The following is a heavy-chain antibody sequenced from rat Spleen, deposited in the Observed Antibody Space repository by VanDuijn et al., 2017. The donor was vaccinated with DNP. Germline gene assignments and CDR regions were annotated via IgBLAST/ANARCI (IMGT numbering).Heavy chain of an antibody. Sequence: QVQLKESGPGLVQPSQTLSLTCTVSGFSLTSYDVHWVRQPPGKGLEWIATISSGGSTFYNSALKSRLTISRDTSKSQVFLRMNSLQTEDTAIYFCTRDDTIAAIWYWGQGVMVTVSS. CDR3: TRDDTIAAIWY. CDR1: GFSLTSYD. V-gene: IGHV2S12*01. D-gene: IGHD1-2*01. CDR2: ISSGGST. J-gene: IGHJ2*01.